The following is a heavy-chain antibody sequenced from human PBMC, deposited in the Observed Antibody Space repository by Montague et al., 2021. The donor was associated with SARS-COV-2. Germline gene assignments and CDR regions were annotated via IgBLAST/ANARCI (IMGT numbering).Heavy chain of an antibody. Sequence: TLSLTCTVSGSSISSGGYYWSWIRQHPGKGLEWIGYIYYSGSTYYNPSLKSRVTISVDTSKNQFSLKLSSVTAADTAVYYCARGGTIFGVVTFPFDYWGQGTLVTVSS. CDR3: ARGGTIFGVVTFPFDY. D-gene: IGHD3-3*01. CDR2: IYYSGST. V-gene: IGHV4-31*03. J-gene: IGHJ4*02. CDR1: GSSISSGGYY.